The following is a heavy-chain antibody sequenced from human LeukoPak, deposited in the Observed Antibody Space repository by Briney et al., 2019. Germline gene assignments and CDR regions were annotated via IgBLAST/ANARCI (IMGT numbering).Heavy chain of an antibody. CDR3: ARHYCSSTSCPRVVSY. J-gene: IGHJ4*02. Sequence: SETLSLTCTVSGGSISSSSYYWGWIRQPPGKGLEWIGSIYYSGSTYYNPSLKSRATISVDTSKNQFSLKLSSVTAADTAVYYCARHYCSSTSCPRVVSYWGQGTLVTVSS. V-gene: IGHV4-39*01. CDR2: IYYSGST. CDR1: GGSISSSSYY. D-gene: IGHD2-2*01.